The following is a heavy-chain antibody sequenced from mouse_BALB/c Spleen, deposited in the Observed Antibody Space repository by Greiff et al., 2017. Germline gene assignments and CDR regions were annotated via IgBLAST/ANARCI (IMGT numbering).Heavy chain of an antibody. V-gene: IGHV5-6*01. Sequence: EVQGVESGGDLVKPGGSLKLSCAASGFTFSSYGMSWVRQTPDKRLEWVATISSGGSYTYYPDSVKGRFTISRDNAKNTLYLQMSSLKSEDPAMYYCARPLIMGGAMDYWGRGTPDTVTS. CDR3: ARPLIMGGAMDY. CDR2: ISSGGSYT. J-gene: IGHJ4*01. CDR1: GFTFSSYG.